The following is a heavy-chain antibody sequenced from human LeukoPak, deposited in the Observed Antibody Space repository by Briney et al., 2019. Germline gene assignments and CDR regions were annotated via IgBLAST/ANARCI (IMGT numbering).Heavy chain of an antibody. D-gene: IGHD4-17*01. CDR3: ARDMTTVTTRGFDP. CDR1: GGSISSYY. CDR2: IYYSGST. Sequence: PSETLSLTCTVSGGSISSYYWSWIRQPPGKGLEWIGYIYYSGSTYYNPSLKSRVTISVDTSKNQFSLKLSSVTAADTAVYYCARDMTTVTTRGFDPWGQGTLVTVSS. J-gene: IGHJ5*02. V-gene: IGHV4-59*12.